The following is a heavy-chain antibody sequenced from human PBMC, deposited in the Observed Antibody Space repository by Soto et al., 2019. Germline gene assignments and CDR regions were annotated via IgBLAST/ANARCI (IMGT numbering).Heavy chain of an antibody. CDR1: GFRFRDYG. J-gene: IGHJ5*02. Sequence: GGSLRLSCAVSGFRFRDYGMSWVRQAPGKGLEWVANIKQDESDKYYVDSVKGRFTISRDNAKNALYLQMNILRVEDTAVYYCAAYCYTMTCTHFHGYSWGQGTQVTVSS. CDR3: AAYCYTMTCTHFHGYS. D-gene: IGHD3-16*02. CDR2: IKQDESDK. V-gene: IGHV3-7*03.